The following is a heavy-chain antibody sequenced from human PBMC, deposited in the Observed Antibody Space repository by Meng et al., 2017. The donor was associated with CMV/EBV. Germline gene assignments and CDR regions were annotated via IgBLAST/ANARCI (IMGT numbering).Heavy chain of an antibody. V-gene: IGHV4-31*02. J-gene: IGHJ4*02. D-gene: IGHD3-22*01. Sequence: SISRGGYYWSWIRQHPGKGLEWIGYIYYSGSTYYNPSLKSRVTISVDTSKNQFSLKLSSVTAADTAVYYCARAPYDSSGYLVELGDYWGQGTLVTVSS. CDR3: ARAPYDSSGYLVELGDY. CDR2: IYYSGST. CDR1: SISRGGYY.